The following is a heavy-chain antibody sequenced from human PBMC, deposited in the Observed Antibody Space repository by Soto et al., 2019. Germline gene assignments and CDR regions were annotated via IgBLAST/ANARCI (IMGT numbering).Heavy chain of an antibody. V-gene: IGHV4-59*01. Sequence: SETLSLTCTVSGGSISSYYWSWIRQPPGKGLEWIGYIYYSGSTNYNPSLKSRVTISVDTSKNQFSLKLSSVTAADTAVYYCARASDFWSGYYMDVWGKGTTVTVSS. D-gene: IGHD3-3*01. J-gene: IGHJ6*03. CDR1: GGSISSYY. CDR2: IYYSGST. CDR3: ARASDFWSGYYMDV.